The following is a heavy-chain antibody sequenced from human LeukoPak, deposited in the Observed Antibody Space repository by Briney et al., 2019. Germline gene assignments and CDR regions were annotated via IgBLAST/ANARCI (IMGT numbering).Heavy chain of an antibody. V-gene: IGHV4-34*01. CDR3: AGGDYHGSESYANY. CDR2: INHSGRI. Sequence: SETLSLTCAVYGGSFSGQYWGWIRQPPGKGLEWIGEINHSGRISYNASLESRVTISLDTSKNQFSLKLSSVTAADTAVYYCAGGDYHGSESYANYWGQGTLVTASS. D-gene: IGHD3-10*01. CDR1: GGSFSGQY. J-gene: IGHJ4*02.